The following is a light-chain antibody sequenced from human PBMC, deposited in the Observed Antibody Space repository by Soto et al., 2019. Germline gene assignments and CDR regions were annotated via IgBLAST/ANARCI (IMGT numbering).Light chain of an antibody. V-gene: IGLV2-8*01. J-gene: IGLJ3*02. CDR2: EVS. CDR1: SSGVGAYNY. CDR3: SSFAGWNNCWV. Sequence: QSALTQPTSASGSPGQSVTISCTGTSSGVGAYNYVSWFQQHPGKAPKLMIYEVSKRPSGVPDRFSGSKSGNTASLTVSGLQAEDEADYCCSSFAGWNNCWVFGGGSKLTVL.